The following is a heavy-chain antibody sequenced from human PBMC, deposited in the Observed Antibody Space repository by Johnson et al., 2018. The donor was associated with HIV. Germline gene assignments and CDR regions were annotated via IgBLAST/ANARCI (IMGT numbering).Heavy chain of an antibody. D-gene: IGHD3-9*01. V-gene: IGHV3-33*06. CDR2: IWYDGSNK. CDR1: GFIFSSYG. Sequence: QVQLVESGGGVVQPGRSLRLSCAASGFIFSSYGMHWVRQAPGKGLEWVAVIWYDGSNKYYADSVKGRFTISRDNSKNTLYLQMNSLRADDTAVYYCAKDLRVFDLFNAYDAFDIWGQGTMVTVSS. J-gene: IGHJ3*02. CDR3: AKDLRVFDLFNAYDAFDI.